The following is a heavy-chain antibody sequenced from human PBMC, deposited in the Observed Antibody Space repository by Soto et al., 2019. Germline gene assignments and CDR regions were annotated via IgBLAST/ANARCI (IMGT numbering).Heavy chain of an antibody. CDR3: ARHARGVINY. V-gene: IGHV4-59*08. CDR1: GSSISSYY. J-gene: IGHJ4*02. Sequence: SETLSLTCTVSGSSISSYYWSWIRQPPGKGLEWIGYIYYSGSTNYNPSLKSRVTISVDTSKNQFSLKLSSVTAADTAVYYCARHARGVINYWGQGTLVTVSS. CDR2: IYYSGST. D-gene: IGHD3-10*01.